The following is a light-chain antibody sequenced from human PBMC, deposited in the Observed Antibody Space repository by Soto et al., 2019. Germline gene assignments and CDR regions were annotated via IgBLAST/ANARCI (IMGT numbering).Light chain of an antibody. CDR1: QSISSNS. J-gene: IGKJ2*01. CDR2: SAF. Sequence: EIVLTQSPGTLSLSPGERASLSCRASQSISSNSLVWYQQKPGQAPRFVIYSAFSRATGIPDRFSGSWSGTDFTLTISRLEPEDFAVYYCQHYGTSPPYTFGQGTKLEI. CDR3: QHYGTSPPYT. V-gene: IGKV3-20*01.